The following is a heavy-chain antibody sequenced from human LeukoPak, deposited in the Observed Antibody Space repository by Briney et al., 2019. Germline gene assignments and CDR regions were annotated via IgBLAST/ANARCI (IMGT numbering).Heavy chain of an antibody. D-gene: IGHD3-10*01. CDR1: GFTFSSYG. J-gene: IGHJ4*02. V-gene: IGHV3-23*01. Sequence: GGSLRLSCAASGFTFSSYGMSWVRQAPGEGLEWVSAISDSGGSTYYTDSVKGRFTISRDNSKNTLYLQMNSLRAEDTAVYYCARVVPPTDYGSGSYFWNPYYFDYWGQGTLVTVSS. CDR3: ARVVPPTDYGSGSYFWNPYYFDY. CDR2: ISDSGGST.